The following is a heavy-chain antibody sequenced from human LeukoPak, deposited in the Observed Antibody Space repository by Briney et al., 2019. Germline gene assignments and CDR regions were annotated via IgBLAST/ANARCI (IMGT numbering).Heavy chain of an antibody. J-gene: IGHJ4*02. D-gene: IGHD3-22*01. CDR1: GFTFSNYG. CDR3: ARGATYYYDSSGYWSFDY. CDR2: IGTAGDT. Sequence: PGGSLRLSCAASGFTFSNYGMHWVRQATGKGLEWVSAIGTAGDTYYPGSVKGRFTISRENAKNSLYLQMNSLRAGDTAVYYCARGATYYYDSSGYWSFDYWGQGTLVTVSS. V-gene: IGHV3-13*01.